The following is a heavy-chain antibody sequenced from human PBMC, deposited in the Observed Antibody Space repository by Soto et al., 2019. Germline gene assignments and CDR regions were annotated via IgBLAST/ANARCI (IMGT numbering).Heavy chain of an antibody. Sequence: GGSLRLSCAASGFTFSSYGMHWVRQAPGKGLEWVAVIWYDGSNKYYADSVKGRFTISRDNSKNTLYLQMNSLRAEDTAVYYCARESHSSSWYPAYFDYWGQGTLVTVSS. CDR2: IWYDGSNK. J-gene: IGHJ4*02. CDR3: ARESHSSSWYPAYFDY. CDR1: GFTFSSYG. D-gene: IGHD6-13*01. V-gene: IGHV3-33*01.